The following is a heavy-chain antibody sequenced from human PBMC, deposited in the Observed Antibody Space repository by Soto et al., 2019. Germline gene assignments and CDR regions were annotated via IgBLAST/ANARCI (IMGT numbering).Heavy chain of an antibody. CDR3: ARGGGYAFLAL. CDR2: IYYSGST. D-gene: IGHD5-12*01. J-gene: IGHJ2*01. V-gene: IGHV4-59*08. Sequence: QVQLQESGPGLVKPSETLSLTCTVSGGSISSYYWSWIRQPPGKGLEWIGYIYYSGSTNYNPSLKSXXTXSXXTSKNQFSLKLSSVTAADTAVYYCARGGGYAFLALWGRGTLVTVSS. CDR1: GGSISSYY.